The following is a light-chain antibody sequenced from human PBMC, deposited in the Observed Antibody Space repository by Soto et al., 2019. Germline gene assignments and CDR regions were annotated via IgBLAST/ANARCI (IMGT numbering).Light chain of an antibody. CDR3: HQCAHSPLT. CDR2: DAV. Sequence: EIVLTQSPATLSLSPGERATLSCRASHSVPNDSLAWYQQKPGQPPRFIIDDAVDRATGVPDRFIGSGSGTDFTLTISRLEPEDFAVYYCHQCAHSPLTFGQGTKVEIK. J-gene: IGKJ1*01. CDR1: HSVPNDS. V-gene: IGKV3-20*01.